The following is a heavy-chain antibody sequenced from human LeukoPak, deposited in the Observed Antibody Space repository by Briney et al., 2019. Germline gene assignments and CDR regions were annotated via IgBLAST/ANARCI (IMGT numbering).Heavy chain of an antibody. CDR3: ARRRRYFDWLLSYYFDY. Sequence: SETLSLTCTVSGGSISSYYWSWIRQPAGKGLEWIGRIYTSGSTNYNPSLKSRVTMSVDTSKNQFSLKLSSVTAADTAVYYCARRRRYFDWLLSYYFDYWGQGTLVTVSS. CDR1: GGSISSYY. J-gene: IGHJ4*02. CDR2: IYTSGST. D-gene: IGHD3-9*01. V-gene: IGHV4-4*07.